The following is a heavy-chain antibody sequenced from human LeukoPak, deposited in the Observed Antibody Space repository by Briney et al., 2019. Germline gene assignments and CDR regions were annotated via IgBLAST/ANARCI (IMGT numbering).Heavy chain of an antibody. J-gene: IGHJ4*02. CDR2: IYYSGST. CDR3: ARQTGERLGFDY. V-gene: IGHV4-39*07. Sequence: SETLSLTCTVSGGSISSSSYYWGWIRQPPGKGLEWIGSIYYSGSTYYNPSLKSRVTISVDTSKNQFSLKLSSVTTADTAVCYCARQTGERLGFDYWGQGILVTVSS. D-gene: IGHD7-27*01. CDR1: GGSISSSSYY.